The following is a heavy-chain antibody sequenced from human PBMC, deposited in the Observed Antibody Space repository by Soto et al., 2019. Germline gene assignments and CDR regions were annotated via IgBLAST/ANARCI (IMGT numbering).Heavy chain of an antibody. D-gene: IGHD6-25*01. CDR3: ARDKRSPPWFDP. CDR2: IIPIFGTA. Sequence: QVQLVQSGAEVKKPGSSVKVSCKASGGTFSSYAISWVRQAPGQGLEWMGGIIPIFGTANYAQKFQGRVTITADEATSTAYMELRSLRSEDTAVYYCARDKRSPPWFDPWGQGNLVTVSS. J-gene: IGHJ5*02. CDR1: GGTFSSYA. V-gene: IGHV1-69*01.